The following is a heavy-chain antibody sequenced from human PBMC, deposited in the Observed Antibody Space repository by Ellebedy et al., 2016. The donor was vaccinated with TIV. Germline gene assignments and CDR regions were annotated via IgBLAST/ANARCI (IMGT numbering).Heavy chain of an antibody. CDR3: AKVCYYDHSALFDY. Sequence: PGGSLRLSCAASGFTFSTYSMSWVRQAPGQGLEWLSHITSSSSAIHYADSVRGRFTISRDNANNSLYLQMNSLRDEDTAVYYCAKVCYYDHSALFDYWGQGTLVTVSS. V-gene: IGHV3-48*02. D-gene: IGHD3-22*01. J-gene: IGHJ4*02. CDR1: GFTFSTYS. CDR2: ITSSSSAI.